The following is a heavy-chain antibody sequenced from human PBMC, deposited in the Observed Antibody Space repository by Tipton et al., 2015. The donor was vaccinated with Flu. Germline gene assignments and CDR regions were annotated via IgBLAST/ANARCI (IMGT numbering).Heavy chain of an antibody. D-gene: IGHD3-10*01. CDR2: LTGSSHFT. V-gene: IGHV3-23*01. CDR3: ARSITDWYLDL. J-gene: IGHJ2*01. CDR1: GFTFSNYA. Sequence: SLRLSCAASGFTFSNYAMNWVRQAPGKGLEWVSALTGSSHFTYYADSVQGRFTISRDNSNNTLYLRMTSLTADDTAVYYCARSITDWYLDLWGRGTLVTVSS.